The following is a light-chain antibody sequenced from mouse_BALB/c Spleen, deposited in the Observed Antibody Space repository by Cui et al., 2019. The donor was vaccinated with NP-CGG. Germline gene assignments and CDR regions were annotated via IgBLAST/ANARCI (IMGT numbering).Light chain of an antibody. J-gene: IGLJ1*01. CDR2: GTN. CDR1: TGAVTTINY. V-gene: IGLV1*01. Sequence: QAVVTHESALTTSPGETVTLTCRSSTGAVTTINYANWVQEKPDHLFTGLIGGTNNRAPGVPARFSGSLIGDKAALTITGAQTEGEAIYFCALWYSNHWVFGGGTKLTVL. CDR3: ALWYSNHWV.